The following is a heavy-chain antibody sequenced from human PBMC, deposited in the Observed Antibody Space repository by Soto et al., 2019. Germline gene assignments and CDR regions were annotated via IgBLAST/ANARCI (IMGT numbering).Heavy chain of an antibody. V-gene: IGHV4-4*02. Sequence: QVQMQESGPGLVKPSGTLSLTCAVSGDSISSSVWWTWVRQPPGKGLEWIGEVFHTVNTNYNPSLKSRVTMSVDKSTNEFSLKVTSVTAADTAIYYCARKAWVRLDYWGQGALVTVSS. CDR2: VFHTVNT. D-gene: IGHD2-21*01. CDR1: GDSISSSVW. J-gene: IGHJ4*02. CDR3: ARKAWVRLDY.